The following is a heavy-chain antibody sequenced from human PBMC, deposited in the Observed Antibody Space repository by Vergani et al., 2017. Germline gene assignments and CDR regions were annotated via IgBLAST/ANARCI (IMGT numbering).Heavy chain of an antibody. J-gene: IGHJ3*02. V-gene: IGHV4-34*01. Sequence: QVQLQQWGAGLLKPSETLSLTCAVYGGSFSGYYWSWIRQSPGKGLEWIGGISRRGSTNYNPSLKSRVTISVDTSKNQCSLKLSSVTAADTAIYYCAREWLVARGAFDIWGQGTMVTVSS. CDR2: ISRRGST. CDR3: AREWLVARGAFDI. CDR1: GGSFSGYY. D-gene: IGHD6-19*01.